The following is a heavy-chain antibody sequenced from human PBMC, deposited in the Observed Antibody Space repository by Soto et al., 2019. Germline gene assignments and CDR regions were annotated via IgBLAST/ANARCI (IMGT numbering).Heavy chain of an antibody. Sequence: PGGSLRLSCAASGFTFSSYSMNWVRQAPGKGLEWVSSISSSSSYIYYADSVKGRFTISRDNAKNSLYLQMNSLRAEDTAVYYCARDYHDFWSGYSHYYYYYGMDVWGQGTTVTVSS. CDR3: ARDYHDFWSGYSHYYYYYGMDV. V-gene: IGHV3-21*01. D-gene: IGHD3-3*01. CDR1: GFTFSSYS. J-gene: IGHJ6*02. CDR2: ISSSSSYI.